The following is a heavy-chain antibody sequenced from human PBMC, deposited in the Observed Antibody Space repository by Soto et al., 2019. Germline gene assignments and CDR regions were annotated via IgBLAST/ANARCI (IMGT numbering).Heavy chain of an antibody. D-gene: IGHD6-13*01. CDR1: GYTLTELS. Sequence: ASVKVSCKVSGYTLTELSMHWVRQAPGKGLEWMGGFDPEDGETIYAQKFQGRVTMTEDTSTDTAYMELSSLRSEDTAVYYCATFPALHIAAATTGAHYYYGMDVWGQGTTVTVSS. CDR3: ATFPALHIAAATTGAHYYYGMDV. J-gene: IGHJ6*02. CDR2: FDPEDGET. V-gene: IGHV1-24*01.